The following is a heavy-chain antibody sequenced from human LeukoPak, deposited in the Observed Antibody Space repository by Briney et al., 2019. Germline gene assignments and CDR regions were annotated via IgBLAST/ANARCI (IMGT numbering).Heavy chain of an antibody. J-gene: IGHJ4*02. CDR3: ASVIVVVPAAARFDTEYYFDY. CDR1: GGTFSSYA. V-gene: IGHV1-69*05. Sequence: SVKVSCKASGGTFSSYAISWVRQAPGQGLEWMGGIIPIFGTANYAQKFKGRVTITTDESTSTAYMELSSLRSEDTAVYYCASVIVVVPAAARFDTEYYFDYWGQGTLVTVSS. CDR2: IIPIFGTA. D-gene: IGHD2-2*01.